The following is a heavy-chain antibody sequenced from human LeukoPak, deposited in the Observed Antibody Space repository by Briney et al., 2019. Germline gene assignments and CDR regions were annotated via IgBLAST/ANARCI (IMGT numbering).Heavy chain of an antibody. CDR2: ISAYNGNT. V-gene: IGHV1-18*04. CDR3: ARVRGYCSSTSCYGENWFDP. J-gene: IGHJ5*02. D-gene: IGHD2-2*01. CDR1: GYTFTSYG. Sequence: ASVKVSCKASGYTFTSYGISWVRQAPGQGLEWMGWISAYNGNTNYAQKLRGRVTMTTDTSTSTAYMELRSLRSDDTAVYYCARVRGYCSSTSCYGENWFDPWGQGTLVTVSS.